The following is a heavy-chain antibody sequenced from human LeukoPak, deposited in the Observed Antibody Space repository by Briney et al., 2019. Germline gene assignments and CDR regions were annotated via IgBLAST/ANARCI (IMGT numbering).Heavy chain of an antibody. D-gene: IGHD4-17*01. CDR3: AKDYGTTVTPTTRGYMDV. V-gene: IGHV3-7*01. J-gene: IGHJ6*03. Sequence: GGSLRLSCAASGFTFSDYEMNWVRQAPGKGLEWVANIKQDGSEKYYIDSVKGRFTISRDNAKNSLYLQMNSLRAEDTAVYYCAKDYGTTVTPTTRGYMDVWGKGTTVTVSS. CDR1: GFTFSDYE. CDR2: IKQDGSEK.